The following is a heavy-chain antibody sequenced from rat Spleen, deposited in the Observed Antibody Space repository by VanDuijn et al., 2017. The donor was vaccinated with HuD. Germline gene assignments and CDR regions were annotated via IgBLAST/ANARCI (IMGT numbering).Heavy chain of an antibody. CDR2: MNKDSSTK. D-gene: IGHD1-4*01. V-gene: IGHV4-2*01. CDR3: TRHDYPGVTTNWFAY. Sequence: EVQLVESGGDLVQPGRSLKLSCAASGFNFNDYWMGWVRKAPGKGIEWIGEMNKDSSTKKYNPSLKEKFTISRDNAQNTLYLQMDSLRSEDTATYYCTRHDYPGVTTNWFAYWGQGTLVTVSS. CDR1: GFNFNDYW. J-gene: IGHJ3*01.